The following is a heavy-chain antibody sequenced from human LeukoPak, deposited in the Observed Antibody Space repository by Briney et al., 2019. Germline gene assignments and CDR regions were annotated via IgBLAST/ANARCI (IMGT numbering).Heavy chain of an antibody. CDR2: SSSNGDNT. Sequence: GGSLRLSCSASGSTFSSYVMHWVRQAPGKGLEYVSLSSSNGDNTFYADSVKGRFTISRDNSKNTLYLQMSSLRAEDTAVYYCVKDVSGSWAFDYWGQGTLVTVSS. V-gene: IGHV3-64D*06. CDR3: VKDVSGSWAFDY. CDR1: GSTFSSYV. D-gene: IGHD6-13*01. J-gene: IGHJ4*02.